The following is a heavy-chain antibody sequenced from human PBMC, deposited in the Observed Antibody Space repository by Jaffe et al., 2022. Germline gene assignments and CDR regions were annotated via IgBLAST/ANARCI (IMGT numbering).Heavy chain of an antibody. CDR2: IRSKAYGGTT. CDR1: GFTFGDYA. Sequence: EVQLVESGGGLVQPGRSLRLSCTASGFTFGDYAMSWVRQAPGKGLEWVGFIRSKAYGGTTEYAASVKGRFTISRDDSKSIAYLQMNSLKTEDTAVYYCTRDSCSGGSCYFYWGQGTLVTVSS. CDR3: TRDSCSGGSCYFY. V-gene: IGHV3-49*04. J-gene: IGHJ4*02. D-gene: IGHD2-15*01.